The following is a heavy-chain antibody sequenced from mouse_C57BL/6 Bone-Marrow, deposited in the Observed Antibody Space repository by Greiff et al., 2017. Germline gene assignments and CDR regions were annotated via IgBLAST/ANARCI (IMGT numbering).Heavy chain of an antibody. D-gene: IGHD1-1*01. V-gene: IGHV5-9*01. CDR2: ISGGGGNT. CDR3: SRQVTTVLATKYFDV. J-gene: IGHJ1*03. Sequence: EVMLVESGGGLVKPGGSLKLSCAASGFTFSSYTMSWVRQTPEKRLQWVAAISGGGGNTYYPDSVKGRFTISRDNDKNNRYLQMSSLRSEDTALYYCSRQVTTVLATKYFDVWGTGTTVTVSS. CDR1: GFTFSSYT.